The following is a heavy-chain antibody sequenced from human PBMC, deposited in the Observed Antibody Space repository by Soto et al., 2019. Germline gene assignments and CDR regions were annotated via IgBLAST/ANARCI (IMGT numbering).Heavy chain of an antibody. J-gene: IGHJ5*02. CDR2: ISGDSGTL. CDR1: GFTFDDYA. CDR3: AQGRYPTTASPLDQ. Sequence: EVQLVESGGGLVQPGRSLRLSCAASGFTFDDYAMHWVRQVPGKGLEWISGISGDSGTLGYADSVKGRFIISRDDAKKSLFLQMNSLRGEDTALYYCAQGRYPTTASPLDQWGQGTLVTVSS. D-gene: IGHD1-1*01. V-gene: IGHV3-9*01.